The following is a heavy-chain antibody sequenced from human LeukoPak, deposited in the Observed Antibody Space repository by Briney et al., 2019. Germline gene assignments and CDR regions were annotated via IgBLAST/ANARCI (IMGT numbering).Heavy chain of an antibody. D-gene: IGHD3-16*01. CDR3: ARHTFYFGPFDI. CDR2: IYSSGSI. V-gene: IGHV4-61*01. CDR1: DGSVSSDSYY. J-gene: IGHJ3*02. Sequence: PSETLSLTCTVSDGSVSSDSYYWSWIRQPPGRGLERIGYIYSSGSINYNPPLKSRVTISVDTSKNQFSLKLSSVTAADTAVYYCARHTFYFGPFDIWDRGTMVTVSS.